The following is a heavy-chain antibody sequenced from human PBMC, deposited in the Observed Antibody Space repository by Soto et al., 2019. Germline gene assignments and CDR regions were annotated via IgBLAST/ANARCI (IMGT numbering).Heavy chain of an antibody. CDR2: INPNSGGT. V-gene: IGHV1-2*02. CDR1: LYTSTCYY. J-gene: IGHJ4*02. Sequence: ASVXVSCRSALYTSTCYYRHCWRRAPGQGLEGMGWINPNSGGTNYAQKFQGRVTMTRDTSISTAYMELSRLRSDHTAVYYCERVEAKWLVVGYSFASWAKGTLATAPQ. CDR3: ERVEAKWLVVGYSFAS. D-gene: IGHD6-19*01.